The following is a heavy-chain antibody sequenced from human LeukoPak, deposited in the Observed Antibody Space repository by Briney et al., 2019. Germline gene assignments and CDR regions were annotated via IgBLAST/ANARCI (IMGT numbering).Heavy chain of an antibody. D-gene: IGHD2-8*01. J-gene: IGHJ4*02. V-gene: IGHV1-46*01. Sequence: GASVKVSCTASGYTFTSYYMHWVRPAPGQGLEWMGIINPSGGSTSYAQKFQGRVTMTRDTSTSTVYMELSSLRSEDTAVYYCARDRFHCTNGVCFYFDYWGQGTLVTVSS. CDR3: ARDRFHCTNGVCFYFDY. CDR1: GYTFTSYY. CDR2: INPSGGST.